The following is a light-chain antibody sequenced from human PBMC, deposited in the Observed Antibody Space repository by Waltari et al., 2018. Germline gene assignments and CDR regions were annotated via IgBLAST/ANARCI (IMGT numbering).Light chain of an antibody. Sequence: DIVMTQSPLSLPVTPGEPASISCRSSQSLLHGNGLNYLDWYLQKPGQSPQPLIYLGSNRASGVPDRFSGSGSGTDFTLKISRVEAEDVGVYYCMQALQTPRTFGQGTKLEIK. CDR1: QSLLHGNGLNY. J-gene: IGKJ2*01. CDR2: LGS. V-gene: IGKV2-28*01. CDR3: MQALQTPRT.